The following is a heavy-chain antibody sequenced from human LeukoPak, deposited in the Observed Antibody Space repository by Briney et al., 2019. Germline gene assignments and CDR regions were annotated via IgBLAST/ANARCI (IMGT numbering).Heavy chain of an antibody. V-gene: IGHV2-5*02. CDR2: VYWDDDK. D-gene: IGHD6-13*01. CDR3: ARRSHIVAAGTRSYWYFDF. CDR1: GFSLSTSGVG. J-gene: IGHJ2*01. Sequence: ESGPTLVNPTQTLTLTCDLSGFSLSTSGVGVAWIRQPPGKALEWLALVYWDDDKRYSPSLKSRLTITKDTSKNQVVLTMTNVDPVDTATYYCARRSHIVAAGTRSYWYFDFWGRGTLVTVSS.